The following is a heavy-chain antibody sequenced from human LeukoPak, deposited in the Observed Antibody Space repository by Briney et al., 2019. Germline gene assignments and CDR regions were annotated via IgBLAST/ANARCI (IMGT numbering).Heavy chain of an antibody. D-gene: IGHD6-19*01. CDR2: IYYSGRT. CDR3: ARNAPSGIAVAGTWGNWFDP. CDR1: GGSISSYY. Sequence: PSETLSLTCTVSGGSISSYYWSWLRQPPGEGLEWLGYIYYSGRTNYNPSLKSRVTISVDTSKNQFSLKLSSVTAADTAVYYCARNAPSGIAVAGTWGNWFDPWGQGTLVTVSS. J-gene: IGHJ5*02. V-gene: IGHV4-59*01.